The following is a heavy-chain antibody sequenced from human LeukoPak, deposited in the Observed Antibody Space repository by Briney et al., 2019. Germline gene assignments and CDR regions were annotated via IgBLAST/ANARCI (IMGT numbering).Heavy chain of an antibody. CDR2: ITRSSTTI. V-gene: IGHV3-48*04. J-gene: IGHJ4*02. Sequence: RAGGSLRLSCAASGFNFSIYSMNWVRQAPGKGLEWVSYITRSSTTIYYADSVKGRFTISRDTAKNSLYLQMNSLRAEDTAVYYCASTWGWNDVAAFDYWGQGTLVTVSS. CDR1: GFNFSIYS. CDR3: ASTWGWNDVAAFDY. D-gene: IGHD1-1*01.